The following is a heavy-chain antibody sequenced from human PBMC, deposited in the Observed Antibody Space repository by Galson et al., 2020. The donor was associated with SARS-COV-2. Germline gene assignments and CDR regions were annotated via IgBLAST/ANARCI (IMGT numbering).Heavy chain of an antibody. CDR3: ARDLENTHYF. CDR1: GGSVSRADYY. CDR2: VFYDGSS. Sequence: ASETLSLTCTVSGGSVSRADYYWSWIRQPPGKGLEWLGFVFYDGSSTYNPSLKNRITMSIDPSKNQFSLRLRSVTAADAAVYYCARDLENTHYF. V-gene: IGHV4-61*08. J-gene: IGHJ4*01. D-gene: IGHD3-3*01.